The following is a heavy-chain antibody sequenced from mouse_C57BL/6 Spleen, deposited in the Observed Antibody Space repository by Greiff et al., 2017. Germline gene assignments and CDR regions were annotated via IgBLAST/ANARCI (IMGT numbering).Heavy chain of an antibody. J-gene: IGHJ1*03. CDR2: IYPRSGNT. CDR1: GYTFTSYG. Sequence: QVQLQQSGAELARPGASVKLSCKASGYTFTSYGISWVKQRTGQGLEWIGEIYPRSGNTYYNEKFKGKATLTADKSSSTAYMELRSLTSEDSAVYFCARRGDFPGSSSLWYVDVWGTGTTVTVSS. V-gene: IGHV1-81*01. CDR3: ARRGDFPGSSSLWYVDV. D-gene: IGHD1-1*01.